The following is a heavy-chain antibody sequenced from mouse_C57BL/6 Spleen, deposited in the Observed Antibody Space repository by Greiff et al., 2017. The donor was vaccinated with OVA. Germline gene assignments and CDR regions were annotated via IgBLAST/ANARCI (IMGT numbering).Heavy chain of an antibody. CDR1: GYTFTSYW. J-gene: IGHJ2*01. CDR2: IDPSDSYT. CDR3: ARKKYPYYFDY. D-gene: IGHD5-1*01. V-gene: IGHV1-50*01. Sequence: VQLQQSGAELARPGASVKMSCKASGYTFTSYWMQWVKQRPGQGLEWIGEIDPSDSYTNYNQKFKGKATLTVDTSSSTAYMQLSSLTSEDSAVYYCARKKYPYYFDYWGQGTTLTVSS.